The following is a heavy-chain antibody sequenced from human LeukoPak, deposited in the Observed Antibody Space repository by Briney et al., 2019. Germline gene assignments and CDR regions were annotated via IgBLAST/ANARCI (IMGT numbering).Heavy chain of an antibody. V-gene: IGHV4-59*01. CDR1: GGSISGYY. D-gene: IGHD2-2*01. CDR2: IYYSGST. CDR3: ARGGVVVVPAAIPYNWFDP. J-gene: IGHJ5*02. Sequence: PSETLSLTCTVSGGSISGYYWSWIRQPPGKGLEWIGYIYYSGSTNYNPSLKSRVTISVDTSKNQFSLKLSSVTAADTAVYYCARGGVVVVPAAIPYNWFDPWGQGTLVTVSS.